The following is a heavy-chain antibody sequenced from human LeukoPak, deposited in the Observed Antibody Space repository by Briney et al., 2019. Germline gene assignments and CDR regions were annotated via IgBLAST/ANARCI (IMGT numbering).Heavy chain of an antibody. CDR1: GASISSSHW. D-gene: IGHD3-22*01. J-gene: IGHJ4*02. V-gene: IGHV4-4*02. CDR2: IYHSGST. CDR3: ARTYDTSGYYYAFDY. Sequence: SETLSLTCAVSGASISSSHWWSWVRQAPGKGLEWIGEIYHSGSTNYNPSLNSRVTISVDKSKNKFSLKLSSVTAADTDVYYCARTYDTSGYYYAFDYWGQGTLVTVSS.